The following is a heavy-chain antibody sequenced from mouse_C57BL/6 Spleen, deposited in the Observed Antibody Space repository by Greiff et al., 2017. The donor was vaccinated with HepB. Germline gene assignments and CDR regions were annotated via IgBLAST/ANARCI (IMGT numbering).Heavy chain of an antibody. J-gene: IGHJ4*01. CDR2: IHPNSGST. CDR1: GYTFTSYW. V-gene: IGHV1-64*01. Sequence: QVQLQQPGAELVKPGASVKLSCKASGYTFTSYWMHWVKQRPGQGLEWIGMIHPNSGSTNYNEKFKSKATLTVDKSSGTAYMQLSSLTSEDSAVYYCARERWLLRGYAMDYWGQGTSVTVSS. D-gene: IGHD2-3*01. CDR3: ARERWLLRGYAMDY.